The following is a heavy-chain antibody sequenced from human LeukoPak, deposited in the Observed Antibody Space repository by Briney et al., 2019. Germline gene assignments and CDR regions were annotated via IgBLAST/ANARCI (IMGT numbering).Heavy chain of an antibody. CDR1: GYTFTGYY. CDR3: ARVGYSSGWSLAHFDY. Sequence: ASVKVSCKASGYTFTGYYMHWVRQAPGQGLEWMGWINPNSGGTNYAQKFQGRVTMTRDTSISTAYMELSRLRSDDTAVYYCARVGYSSGWSLAHFDYWGQGTLVTVSS. V-gene: IGHV1-2*02. D-gene: IGHD6-19*01. J-gene: IGHJ4*02. CDR2: INPNSGGT.